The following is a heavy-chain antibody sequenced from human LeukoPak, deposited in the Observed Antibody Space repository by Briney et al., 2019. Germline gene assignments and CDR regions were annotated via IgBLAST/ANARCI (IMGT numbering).Heavy chain of an antibody. Sequence: ASVKVSCKASGGTFSSYTIDWVRQAPGQGLEWMGGINPMFGTTNYAQKFQGRVMITMDESTSTAYMQLSSLRFEDTAVYYCAAASQQLPTVGFDYWGQGTLVTVSS. J-gene: IGHJ4*02. CDR1: GGTFSSYT. D-gene: IGHD6-13*01. CDR3: AAASQQLPTVGFDY. V-gene: IGHV1-69*05. CDR2: INPMFGTT.